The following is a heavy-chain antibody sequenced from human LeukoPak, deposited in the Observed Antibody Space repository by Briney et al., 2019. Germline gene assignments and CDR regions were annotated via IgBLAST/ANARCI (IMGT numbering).Heavy chain of an antibody. Sequence: ASVKVSCKAPGYTFTSYGLSWVRQAPGQGLEWMKWISTYNGNTNYAQKLQGRVTMTTDTSTSTAYMELRSLRSDDTAVYYCARVPTGSDSSGYYHDYWGQGTLVTVSS. D-gene: IGHD3-22*01. CDR1: GYTFTSYG. CDR3: ARVPTGSDSSGYYHDY. V-gene: IGHV1-18*01. J-gene: IGHJ4*02. CDR2: ISTYNGNT.